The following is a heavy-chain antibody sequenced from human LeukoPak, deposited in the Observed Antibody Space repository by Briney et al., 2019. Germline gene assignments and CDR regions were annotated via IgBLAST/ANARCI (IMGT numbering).Heavy chain of an antibody. V-gene: IGHV1-2*02. CDR1: GYTFTGYY. CDR2: INPNSGGT. CDR3: ARELIAAAGNDP. Sequence: ASVKVSCKASGYTFTGYYMHWVRQAPGQRLEWMGWINPNSGGTNYAQKFQGRVTMTRDTSISTAYMELSRLRSDDTAVYYCARELIAAAGNDPWGQGTLVTVSS. J-gene: IGHJ5*02. D-gene: IGHD6-13*01.